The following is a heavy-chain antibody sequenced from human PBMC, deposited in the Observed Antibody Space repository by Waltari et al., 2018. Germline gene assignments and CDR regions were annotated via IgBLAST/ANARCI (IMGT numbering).Heavy chain of an antibody. J-gene: IGHJ4*02. CDR3: AKEGGKTYDILASDFDY. D-gene: IGHD3-9*01. V-gene: IGHV3-30*18. CDR1: GFTISSYG. Sequence: VQLVESGGGVVQPGRSLRLSCAASGFTISSYGMHWVRQAPGKGLEWVAGISYDGSTKSYAYSVKVRFAISRDKSKNSLYLQMTILIAEYTAVYYCAKEGGKTYDILASDFDYWGQGTLVTVSS. CDR2: ISYDGSTK.